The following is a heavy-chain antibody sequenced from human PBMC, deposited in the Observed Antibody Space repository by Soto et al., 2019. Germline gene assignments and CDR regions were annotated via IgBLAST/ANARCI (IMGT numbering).Heavy chain of an antibody. J-gene: IGHJ6*02. D-gene: IGHD2-15*01. Sequence: GSLRISCAASGFTFSSYSMNWVRQAPGKGLEWVSYISSSSSTIYYADSVKGRFTISRDNAKNSLYLQMNSLRDEDTAVYYCARDPSFFDCSGGSCYYYYYGMDVWGQGTTVTVSS. V-gene: IGHV3-48*02. CDR1: GFTFSSYS. CDR3: ARDPSFFDCSGGSCYYYYYGMDV. CDR2: ISSSSSTI.